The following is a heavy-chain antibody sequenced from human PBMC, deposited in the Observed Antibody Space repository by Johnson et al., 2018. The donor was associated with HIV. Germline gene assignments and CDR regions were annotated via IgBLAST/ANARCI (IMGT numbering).Heavy chain of an antibody. J-gene: IGHJ3*02. CDR3: AKKRSVLAARLGDAFDI. V-gene: IGHV3-53*01. CDR1: GLTVSNIY. CDR2: IYSGGNT. Sequence: VQLVESGGGLMKPGGSLRLSCAASGLTVSNIYMSWVRHAPGKGLEWVSVIYSGGNTYYLGSVKGRFTISRENAKNSLYLQMNSLRAEDTAVYYWAKKRSVLAARLGDAFDIWGQGTMVTVSS. D-gene: IGHD6-6*01.